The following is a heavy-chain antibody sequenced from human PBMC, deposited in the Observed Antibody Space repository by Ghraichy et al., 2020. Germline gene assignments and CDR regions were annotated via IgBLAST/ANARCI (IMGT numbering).Heavy chain of an antibody. Sequence: SETLSLTCTVSGASIRTYFWSWIRQPPGKGLEWIGDIFYSGSTNYNPSLKSRVIISADTSKSQFSLTLTSVTAADTAVYYCARGRRGNGDHWGQGTLVTVSS. J-gene: IGHJ4*02. CDR1: GASIRTYF. V-gene: IGHV4-59*12. D-gene: IGHD4-23*01. CDR2: IFYSGST. CDR3: ARGRRGNGDH.